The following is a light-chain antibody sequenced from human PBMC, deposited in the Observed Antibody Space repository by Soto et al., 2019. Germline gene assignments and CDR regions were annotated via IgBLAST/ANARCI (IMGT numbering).Light chain of an antibody. CDR3: QQYHSYALT. Sequence: DVQMTQSPSTVSASVGDRVTITCRARQSIGDSLAWFQQKPGKGPKVLIYRASSLQSGVPSRFSGSGAGTEFNLTISSLQPDDLGTYYCQQYHSYALTFGHGTKVDIK. CDR2: RAS. CDR1: QSIGDS. V-gene: IGKV1-5*03. J-gene: IGKJ1*01.